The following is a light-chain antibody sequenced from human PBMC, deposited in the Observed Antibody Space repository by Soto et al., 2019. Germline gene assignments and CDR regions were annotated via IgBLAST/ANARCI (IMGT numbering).Light chain of an antibody. CDR2: QDS. CDR1: KLGDKY. CDR3: QAWDSSVV. Sequence: SSELTQPPSVSVSPGQTASITCSGDKLGDKYACWYQQKPGQSPVLVIYQDSKRPSGIPERFSGSNSGNTATLTISGTQATDEADYYCQAWDSSVVFGGGTKLTVL. V-gene: IGLV3-1*01. J-gene: IGLJ2*01.